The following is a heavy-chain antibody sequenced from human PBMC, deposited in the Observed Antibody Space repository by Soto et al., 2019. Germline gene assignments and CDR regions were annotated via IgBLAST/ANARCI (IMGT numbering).Heavy chain of an antibody. D-gene: IGHD2-21*01. CDR1: RLPFSDCY. Sequence: GVTLRLSCPTSRLPFSDCYMRWIRQAPGKGLEWLSHISPKSTYRNYADSVKGRFTISRDNTKSSLFLQMNSLGVEDTAVYYCVRGGGGGLFEHWGQGVLVTVSS. J-gene: IGHJ4*02. CDR2: ISPKSTYR. V-gene: IGHV3-11*06. CDR3: VRGGGGGLFEH.